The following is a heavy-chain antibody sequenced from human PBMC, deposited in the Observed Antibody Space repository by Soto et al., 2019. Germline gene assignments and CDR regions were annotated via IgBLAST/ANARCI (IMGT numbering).Heavy chain of an antibody. J-gene: IGHJ4*02. CDR3: TTEPVTMIGVLSSAG. V-gene: IGHV3-15*07. CDR1: GFTFSNAW. CDR2: IKSKTDGGTT. Sequence: GGSLRLSCAASGFTFSNAWMNWVRQAPGKGLEWFGRIKSKTDGGTTDYAAPVKGRFTISRDDSKNTLYLQMNSLKTEDTAVYYCTTEPVTMIGVLSSAGWGQGTLVKASS. D-gene: IGHD3-22*01.